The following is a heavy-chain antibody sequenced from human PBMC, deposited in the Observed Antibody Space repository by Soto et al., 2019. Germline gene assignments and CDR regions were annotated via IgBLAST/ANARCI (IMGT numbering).Heavy chain of an antibody. V-gene: IGHV2-5*01. CDR2: AY. D-gene: IGHD2-2*01. CDR3: TLRHDSSMGPIY. CDR1: GFSLTTSGMT. Sequence: SVPTLGNPTQTLTLTVAVSGFSLTTSGMTLCWIRQPPGKAPELLALAYQYSPSLQSILTFTKDTSKNQVVLTMTNVDPGDTATYYCTLRHDSSMGPIYWGQGIQVTVSS. J-gene: IGHJ4*02.